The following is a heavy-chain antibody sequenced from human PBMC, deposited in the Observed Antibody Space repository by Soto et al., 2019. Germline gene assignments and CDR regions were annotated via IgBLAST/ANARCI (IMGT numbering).Heavy chain of an antibody. Sequence: QLQLQESGPGLVKPSETLSLACTVSGGSISSTSFYWDWIRQPPGKGLEWIGSIHYSGSTYYKPSLKSRVTLSVDTSKNQFSLKLSSVTAADTAVYYCARGLGYCSPTSCYKWFDPWGQGTLVTVSS. V-gene: IGHV4-39*01. J-gene: IGHJ5*02. CDR2: IHYSGST. CDR1: GGSISSTSFY. CDR3: ARGLGYCSPTSCYKWFDP. D-gene: IGHD2-2*01.